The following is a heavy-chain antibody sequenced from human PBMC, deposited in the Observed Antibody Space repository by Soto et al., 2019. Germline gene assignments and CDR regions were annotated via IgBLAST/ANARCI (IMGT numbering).Heavy chain of an antibody. D-gene: IGHD2-15*01. V-gene: IGHV3-30-3*01. CDR2: ILNDGSNK. CDR1: GITCSSYA. J-gene: IGHJ6*02. Sequence: QGQLVESGGGVVQPWRSPRLSCAASGITCSSYAMHWVRHGPGKGLGWVAVILNDGSNKYYAGSVKGRFTISRDNSKNTLYLQMNSLRAEDTAVYYCAVLGYCSGGSCYYYYYGMDVWGQGTTVTVSS. CDR3: AVLGYCSGGSCYYYYYGMDV.